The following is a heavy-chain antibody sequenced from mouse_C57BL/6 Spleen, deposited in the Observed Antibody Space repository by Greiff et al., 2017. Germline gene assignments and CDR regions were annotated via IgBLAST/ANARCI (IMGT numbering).Heavy chain of an antibody. CDR3: TTWGSNYERAMDY. CDR2: IDPEDGDT. CDR1: GFNIKDYY. J-gene: IGHJ4*01. Sequence: VQLKQSGAELVRPGASVKLSCTASGFNIKDYYMHWVKQRPEQGLEWIGRIDPEDGDTEYAPKFQGKATMTADTSSNTAYLQLSSLTSEDTAVYYCTTWGSNYERAMDYWGQGTSVTVSS. V-gene: IGHV14-1*01. D-gene: IGHD2-5*01.